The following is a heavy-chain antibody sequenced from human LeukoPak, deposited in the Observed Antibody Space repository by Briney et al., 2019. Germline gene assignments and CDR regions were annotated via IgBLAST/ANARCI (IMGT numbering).Heavy chain of an antibody. V-gene: IGHV3-7*04. D-gene: IGHD3-10*01. Sequence: GGSLRLSCAASGFTFSSYWMSWVRQAPGKGLEWVANIKHDASEEYFMESLKGRFTISRDNAKNSLYLQMNSLRAEDTAVYYCARVDPGSYLMFYYVDFWGQGTLVAVSS. CDR2: IKHDASEE. CDR1: GFTFSSYW. CDR3: ARVDPGSYLMFYYVDF. J-gene: IGHJ4*02.